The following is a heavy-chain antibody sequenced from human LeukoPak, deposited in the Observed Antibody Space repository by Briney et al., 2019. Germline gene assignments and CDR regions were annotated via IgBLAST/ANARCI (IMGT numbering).Heavy chain of an antibody. Sequence: GGSLRLSCAASGFTFSSFDMHWVRQATGKGLEWVSAIASPGDTYYPGSVKGRFTISRENAKNSLYLQMNSLRAGDTAVYFCARQAPKYCSGGSCYYDAFDIWGQGTMVTVSS. CDR1: GFTFSSFD. V-gene: IGHV3-13*01. D-gene: IGHD2-15*01. CDR3: ARQAPKYCSGGSCYYDAFDI. CDR2: IASPGDT. J-gene: IGHJ3*02.